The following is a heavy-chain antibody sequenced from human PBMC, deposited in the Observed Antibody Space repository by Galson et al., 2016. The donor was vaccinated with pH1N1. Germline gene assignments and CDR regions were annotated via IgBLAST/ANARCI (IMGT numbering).Heavy chain of an antibody. V-gene: IGHV3-30*02. CDR2: VQDDGTTE. Sequence: SLRLSCAASGFTFSNYGMHWVRQAPGKGLEWVAFVQDDGTTEYYADSMKGRFTISRDNSQKTLYLRMNNLRVDDTAVYYCARDRGAPGSPPLYFFNYWGHGTLVIVSS. CDR1: GFTFSNYG. J-gene: IGHJ4*01. D-gene: IGHD2-15*01. CDR3: ARDRGAPGSPPLYFFNY.